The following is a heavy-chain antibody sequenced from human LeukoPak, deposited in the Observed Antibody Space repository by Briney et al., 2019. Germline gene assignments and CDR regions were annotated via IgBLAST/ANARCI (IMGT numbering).Heavy chain of an antibody. CDR3: ARRGSSSWYFDY. V-gene: IGHV4-59*08. CDR2: IYYSGST. CDR1: GGSISSYY. J-gene: IGHJ4*02. Sequence: SETLSLTCTVSGGSISSYYWSWIRQPPGKGLEWIGYIYYSGSTNHNPSLKSRVTISVDTSKNQFSLKLSSVTAADTAVYYCARRGSSSWYFDYWGQGTLVTVSS. D-gene: IGHD6-13*01.